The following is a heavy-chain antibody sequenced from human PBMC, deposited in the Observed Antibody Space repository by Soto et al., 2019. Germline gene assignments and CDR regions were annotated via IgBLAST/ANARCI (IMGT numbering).Heavy chain of an antibody. Sequence: EVQLVESGGGLVQPGRSLRLSCAASGFTFDDYAMHWVRQAPGKGLEWVSGISWNSGSIGYADSVKGRFTISRDNAKNSLYLQMNSLRAEDTALYYCAKDTRWELLGSFDYWGQGTLVTVSS. D-gene: IGHD1-26*01. CDR3: AKDTRWELLGSFDY. J-gene: IGHJ4*02. V-gene: IGHV3-9*01. CDR2: ISWNSGSI. CDR1: GFTFDDYA.